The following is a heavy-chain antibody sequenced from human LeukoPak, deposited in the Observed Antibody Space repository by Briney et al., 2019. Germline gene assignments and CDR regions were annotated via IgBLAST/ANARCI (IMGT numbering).Heavy chain of an antibody. CDR1: GGSISSGGY. CDR3: ARHGSYSLAF. V-gene: IGHV4-4*02. J-gene: IGHJ4*02. D-gene: IGHD1-26*01. Sequence: SGTLSLTCAVSGGSISSGGYWSWLRQPPGKGLEWIGQIYYIGSTNYNPSLESRVIMSLDKSTNQLSLRFNSVTAADTAVYYCARHGSYSLAFWGQGALVTVSS. CDR2: IYYIGST.